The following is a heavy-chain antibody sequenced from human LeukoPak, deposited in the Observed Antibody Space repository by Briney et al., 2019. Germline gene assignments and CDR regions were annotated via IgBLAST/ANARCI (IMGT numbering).Heavy chain of an antibody. J-gene: IGHJ4*02. D-gene: IGHD4-17*01. V-gene: IGHV3-30*03. Sequence: GRSLRLSCAASGFTFSSYGMHWVRQAPGKGLEWVAVISYDGSNKYYADSVKGRFTISRDNSKNTLYLQMNSLRAEDTAVYYCVPRGDYYYFDYWGQGTLVTVSS. CDR2: ISYDGSNK. CDR3: VPRGDYYYFDY. CDR1: GFTFSSYG.